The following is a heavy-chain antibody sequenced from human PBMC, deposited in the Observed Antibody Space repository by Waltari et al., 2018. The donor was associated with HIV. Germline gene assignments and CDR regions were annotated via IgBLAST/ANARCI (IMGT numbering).Heavy chain of an antibody. J-gene: IGHJ4*02. D-gene: IGHD2-8*01. Sequence: QVQLNQWGAGLLKPSETLSLTCAAYGGSFSGNYWTWIRQPPGKGLEWIGEIKHAGITNYNPSVKSRVTMSVDTSMNQFSLKLTSVTAADTALYYCARRAPMAYFDYWGQGSLVTVSS. CDR2: IKHAGIT. V-gene: IGHV4-34*01. CDR1: GGSFSGNY. CDR3: ARRAPMAYFDY.